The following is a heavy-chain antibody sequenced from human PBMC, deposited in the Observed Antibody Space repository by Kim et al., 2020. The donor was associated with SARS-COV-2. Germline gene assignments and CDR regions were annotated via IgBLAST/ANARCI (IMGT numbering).Heavy chain of an antibody. D-gene: IGHD2-8*01. V-gene: IGHV1-69*04. J-gene: IGHJ4*02. CDR1: GGTFSSYA. CDR3: ARDKCTNGVCSSSFDY. CDR2: IIPILGIA. Sequence: SVKVSCKASGGTFSSYAICWVRQAPGQGLEWMGSIIPILGIANYAQKFQGRVTITADKSTSTAYMELSSLRSEDTAVYYCARDKCTNGVCSSSFDYWGQGTLVTVSS.